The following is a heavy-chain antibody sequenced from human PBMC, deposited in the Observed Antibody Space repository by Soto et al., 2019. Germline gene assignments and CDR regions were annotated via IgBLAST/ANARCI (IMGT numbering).Heavy chain of an antibody. CDR3: ARLEHNFGPHDY. CDR2: ISVHNGYT. J-gene: IGHJ4*02. D-gene: IGHD1-1*01. V-gene: IGHV1-18*01. Sequence: QVQLAQSGAEVKKPGASVTVSCKATGYTFSSYGISWVRQAPGQGLEWVGWISVHNGYTKYATELQGRVTMTTDTSTSTAYMELRSLRSDDSAVYYCARLEHNFGPHDYWGQGTLVTVTS. CDR1: GYTFSSYG.